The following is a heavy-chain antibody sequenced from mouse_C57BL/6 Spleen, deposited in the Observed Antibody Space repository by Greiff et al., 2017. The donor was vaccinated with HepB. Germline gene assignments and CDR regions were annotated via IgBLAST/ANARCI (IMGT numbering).Heavy chain of an antibody. CDR1: GYTFTSYW. D-gene: IGHD3-2*02. V-gene: IGHV1-69*01. Sequence: QVHVKQPGAELVMPGASVKLSCKASGYTFTSYWMHWVKQRPGQGLEWIGEIDPSDSYTNYNQKFKGKSTLTVDKSSSTAYMQLSSLTSEDSAVYYCARPAQATAWFAYWGQGTLVTVSA. CDR3: ARPAQATAWFAY. CDR2: IDPSDSYT. J-gene: IGHJ3*01.